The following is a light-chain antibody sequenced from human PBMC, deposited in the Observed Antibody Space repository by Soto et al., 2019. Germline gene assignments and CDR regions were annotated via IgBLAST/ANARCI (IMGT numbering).Light chain of an antibody. Sequence: IVCTQSPDTLSLSQGARATLYCRASRTVIRNNLAWQQQNPGQTPRLLVYGASNRATGIPDRFSRIVSGTDFTLTLSRLDTDDCAVYYGQQHGTSPIPVGPGTRREIK. V-gene: IGKV3-20*01. J-gene: IGKJ5*01. CDR2: GAS. CDR1: RTVIRNN. CDR3: QQHGTSPIP.